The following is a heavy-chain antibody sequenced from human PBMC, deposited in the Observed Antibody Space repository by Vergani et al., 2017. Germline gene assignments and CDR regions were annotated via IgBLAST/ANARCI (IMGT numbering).Heavy chain of an antibody. Sequence: QVQLVQSVAEVKKPGASVKVSCKASGYTFTSYAMHWVRQAPGQRLEWMGWINAGNGNTKYSQKFQGRVTITRDTSASTAYMELSSLRSEETAVYYCARDSVAEAFDIWGQGTMVTVSS. CDR3: ARDSVAEAFDI. V-gene: IGHV1-3*01. CDR2: INAGNGNT. D-gene: IGHD6-19*01. CDR1: GYTFTSYA. J-gene: IGHJ3*02.